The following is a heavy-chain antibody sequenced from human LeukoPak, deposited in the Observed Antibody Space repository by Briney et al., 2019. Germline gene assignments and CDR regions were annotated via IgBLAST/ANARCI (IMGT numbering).Heavy chain of an antibody. V-gene: IGHV3-21*01. Sequence: PGGSLRLSCAASGFTFSRYSMNCVRQAPGKGLEWVSSISAYGNSIYYADSIRGRFTISRDNAKNSLYLQMNSLRAEDTAVYYCARDMETVTTIDYWGQGTRVSVSS. D-gene: IGHD4-11*01. J-gene: IGHJ4*02. CDR1: GFTFSRYS. CDR3: ARDMETVTTIDY. CDR2: ISAYGNSI.